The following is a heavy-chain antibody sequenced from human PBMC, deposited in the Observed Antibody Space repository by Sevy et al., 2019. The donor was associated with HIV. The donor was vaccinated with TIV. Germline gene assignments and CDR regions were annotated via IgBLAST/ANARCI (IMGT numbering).Heavy chain of an antibody. V-gene: IGHV3-23*01. CDR1: GFTFRTYA. CDR3: AKDRVSGTYYTGDFDY. D-gene: IGHD3-10*01. CDR2: MSGSGGDT. J-gene: IGHJ4*02. Sequence: GGSLRLSCAASGFTFRTYAMTWVRQAPGKGLEWVSVMSGSGGDTYYADSVKGRFTISRDNSNITLYLQMNSLRAEDTAVYYCAKDRVSGTYYTGDFDYWGQGTLVTVSS.